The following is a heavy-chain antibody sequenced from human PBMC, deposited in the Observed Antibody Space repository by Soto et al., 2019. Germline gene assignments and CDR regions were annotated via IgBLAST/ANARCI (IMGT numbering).Heavy chain of an antibody. D-gene: IGHD2-15*01. CDR3: VRTSLVVAAATREDY. Sequence: PGGSLRLSCAASGFTFSSYWMHWVRQAPGKGLVWVSRINSDGSSTSYADSVEGRFTISRDNAKNTLYLQMNSLRAEDTAVYYCVRTSLVVAAATREDYWGQGTLVTVS. CDR2: INSDGSST. J-gene: IGHJ4*02. CDR1: GFTFSSYW. V-gene: IGHV3-74*01.